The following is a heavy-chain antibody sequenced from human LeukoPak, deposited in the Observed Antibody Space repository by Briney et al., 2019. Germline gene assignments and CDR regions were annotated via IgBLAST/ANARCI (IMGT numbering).Heavy chain of an antibody. Sequence: PSETLSLTCTVSGGSISRYYWSWIRQPPGKGLEWIGYIYYSGTTNYNPSLKSRVTVSVDTSKNQISLRLSSVTAADTAVYYCARGIAGNSRYWGQGTLVTVSS. V-gene: IGHV4-59*01. D-gene: IGHD4-23*01. CDR2: IYYSGTT. CDR3: ARGIAGNSRY. J-gene: IGHJ4*02. CDR1: GGSISRYY.